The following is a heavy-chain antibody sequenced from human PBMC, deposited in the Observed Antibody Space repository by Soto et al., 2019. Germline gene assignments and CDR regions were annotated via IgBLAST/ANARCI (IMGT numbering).Heavy chain of an antibody. CDR3: ARHSPFYCSSSSCYVDN. CDR2: IYPGDSNT. V-gene: IGHV5-51*01. D-gene: IGHD2-2*01. J-gene: IGHJ4*02. CDR1: GYSFTSYW. Sequence: GESLKSSCKGSGYSFTSYWIGWVRQMPGKGLEWMGIIYPGDSNTRYSPAFQGQVTISADKSISTAYLRWSSLKASDTAMYYCARHSPFYCSSSSCYVDNLGQVTLVTV.